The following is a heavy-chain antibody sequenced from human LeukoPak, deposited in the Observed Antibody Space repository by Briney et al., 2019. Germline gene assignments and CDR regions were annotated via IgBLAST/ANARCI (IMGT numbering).Heavy chain of an antibody. D-gene: IGHD3-22*01. V-gene: IGHV3-53*01. J-gene: IGHJ6*02. CDR3: ARDGYDSSGYYYPYGMDV. CDR1: GXTVSSNY. CDR2: IYSGGST. Sequence: PGGSLRLSCAASGXTVSSNYMSWVRQAPGKGLEWVSVIYSGGSTYYADSVKGRFTISRDNSKNTLYLQMNSLRAEDTAVYYCARDGYDSSGYYYPYGMDVWGQGTTVTVSS.